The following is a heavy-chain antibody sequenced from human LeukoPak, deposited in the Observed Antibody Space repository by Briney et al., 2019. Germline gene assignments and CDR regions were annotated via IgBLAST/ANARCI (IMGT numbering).Heavy chain of an antibody. J-gene: IGHJ4*02. D-gene: IGHD5-18*01. CDR3: ARGTYTAVDY. CDR1: GFTFSSYS. Sequence: GGSLRLSCAASGFTFSSYSMNWVRQAPGKGLEWVSYISSSSTIYYADSVRGRFTISRDNAKNSLYLQMNGLRAEDTAVYYCARGTYTAVDYWGQGTLVTVSS. CDR2: ISSSSTI. V-gene: IGHV3-48*01.